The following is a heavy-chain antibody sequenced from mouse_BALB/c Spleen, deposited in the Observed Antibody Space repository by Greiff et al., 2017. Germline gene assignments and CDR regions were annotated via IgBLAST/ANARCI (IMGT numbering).Heavy chain of an antibody. CDR1: GYTFTDYN. V-gene: IGHV1-18*01. Sequence: VQLQQSGPELVKPGASVKIPCKASGYTFTDYNMDWVKQSHGKSLEWIGDINPNNGGTIYNQKFKGKATLTVDKSSSTAYMELRSLTSEDTAVYYCARAYYYGNYGGNFDYWGQGTTLTVSS. CDR2: INPNNGGT. CDR3: ARAYYYGNYGGNFDY. D-gene: IGHD2-1*01. J-gene: IGHJ2*01.